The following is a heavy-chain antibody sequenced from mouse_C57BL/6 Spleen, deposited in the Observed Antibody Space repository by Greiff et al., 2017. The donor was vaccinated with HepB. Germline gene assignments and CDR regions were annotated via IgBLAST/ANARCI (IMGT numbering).Heavy chain of an antibody. CDR1: GYAFTNYL. CDR2: INPGSGGT. D-gene: IGHD2-3*01. CDR3: ARGLLHAMDY. V-gene: IGHV1-54*01. J-gene: IGHJ4*01. Sequence: QVQLQQSGAELVRPGTSVKVSCKASGYAFTNYLIEWVKQRPGQGLEWIGVINPGSGGTNYNEKLKGKATMTSDKSSSTAYMQLISLTSEDSAVYFCARGLLHAMDYWGQGTSVTVSS.